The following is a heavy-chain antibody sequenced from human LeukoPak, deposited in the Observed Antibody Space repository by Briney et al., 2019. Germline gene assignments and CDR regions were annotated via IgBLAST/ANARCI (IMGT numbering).Heavy chain of an antibody. V-gene: IGHV3-23*01. CDR3: AKEGSSSSNFDY. Sequence: GGSLRLSCLTSGFTLSTNAMSWVRQAPGKGLEWISGISGSGASTYYADSVKGRFTISRDNSKNTLYLQMNSLRVEDTAVYYCAKEGSSSSNFDYWGQGTLVTVSS. CDR1: GFTLSTNA. CDR2: ISGSGAST. J-gene: IGHJ4*02. D-gene: IGHD6-6*01.